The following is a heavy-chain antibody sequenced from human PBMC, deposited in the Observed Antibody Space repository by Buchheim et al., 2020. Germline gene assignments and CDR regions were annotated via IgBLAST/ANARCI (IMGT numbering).Heavy chain of an antibody. D-gene: IGHD3-10*01. CDR3: ASSRRASRTYYYGSGPNYYYYGMDV. V-gene: IGHV4-61*08. CDR2: IYYSGST. J-gene: IGHJ6*02. Sequence: QVQLQESGPGLVKPSQTLSLTCTVSGGSISSGDYYWSWIRQPPGKGLEWIGYIYYSGSTNYNPSLKSRVTISVDTSKNQFSLKLSSVTAADTAVYYCASSRRASRTYYYGSGPNYYYYGMDVWGQGTT. CDR1: GGSISSGDYY.